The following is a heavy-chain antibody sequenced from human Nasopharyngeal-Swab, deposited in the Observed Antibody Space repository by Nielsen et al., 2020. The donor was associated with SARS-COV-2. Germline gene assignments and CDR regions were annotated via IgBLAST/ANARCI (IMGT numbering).Heavy chain of an antibody. CDR3: ARTDGDYAPYYYYYMDV. V-gene: IGHV2-26*01. J-gene: IGHJ6*03. Sequence: RQAPGKALEWLAHIFSNDEKSYSTSLKSRLTISKDTSKSQVVLTMTNMDPVDTATYYCARTDGDYAPYYYYYMDVWGKGTTVTSP. D-gene: IGHD4-17*01. CDR2: IFSNDEK.